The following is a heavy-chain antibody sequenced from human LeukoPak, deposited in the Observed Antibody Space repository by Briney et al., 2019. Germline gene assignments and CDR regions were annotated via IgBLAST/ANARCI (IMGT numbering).Heavy chain of an antibody. CDR2: VTGSDDTT. J-gene: IGHJ4*02. D-gene: IGHD5-12*01. CDR1: GFTFSSDA. CDR3: AKGPQLYSGYHPDY. Sequence: GGSLRPSCAASGFTFSSDAMTWVRQAPGEGLEWVSTVTGSDDTTYYADSVKGRFTISRDYSKNTVHLQLNNLRAEDTAMYYCAKGPQLYSGYHPDYWGQGTLVTVSS. V-gene: IGHV3-23*01.